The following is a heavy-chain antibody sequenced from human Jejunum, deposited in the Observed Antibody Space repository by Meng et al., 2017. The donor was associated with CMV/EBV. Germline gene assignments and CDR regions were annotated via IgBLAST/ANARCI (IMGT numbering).Heavy chain of an antibody. CDR1: GGSISSYY. V-gene: IGHV4-59*01. J-gene: IGHJ4*02. CDR2: IYYSGST. CDR3: ASITRNSRRVEY. D-gene: IGHD1-14*01. Sequence: QVQLQEAVPRSVKPSVTLALTCTVSGGSISSYYWSWIRQPPGKGLEWIGYIYYSGSTNYNPSLKSRVTISVDTSKNQFSLKLSSVTAADTAVYYCASITRNSRRVEYWGQGTLVTVSS.